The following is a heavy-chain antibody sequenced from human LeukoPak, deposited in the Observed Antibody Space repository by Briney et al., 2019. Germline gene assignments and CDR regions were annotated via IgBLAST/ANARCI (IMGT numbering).Heavy chain of an antibody. V-gene: IGHV3-21*01. J-gene: IGHJ4*02. D-gene: IGHD3-3*01. CDR1: GFTFSSYN. CDR3: SRDAIPVDQGISIL. Sequence: PGGSLTLTCTASGFTFSSYNWYWVRQAPGKGLEWVSSISSSSSHIYYADSVKGRFTISRDNAKNSLYLQMNSLRAEDTAVYYCSRDAIPVDQGISILWGEGTVVTVSS. CDR2: ISSSSSHI.